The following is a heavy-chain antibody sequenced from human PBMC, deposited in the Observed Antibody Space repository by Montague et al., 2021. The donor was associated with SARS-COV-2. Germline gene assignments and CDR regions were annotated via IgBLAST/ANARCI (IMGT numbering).Heavy chain of an antibody. CDR3: ARQEYYYDSSGYGRMDWFDP. CDR1: GGSISSSSYY. D-gene: IGHD3-22*01. Sequence: SETLSLTCTVSGGSISSSSYYWGWIRQPPGKGLEWIGSIYYSGSTYYNPSLKSRVTISVDTSKNQFSLKLSSVTAADTAVYYRARQEYYYDSSGYGRMDWFDPWGQGTLVTVSS. V-gene: IGHV4-39*01. J-gene: IGHJ5*02. CDR2: IYYSGST.